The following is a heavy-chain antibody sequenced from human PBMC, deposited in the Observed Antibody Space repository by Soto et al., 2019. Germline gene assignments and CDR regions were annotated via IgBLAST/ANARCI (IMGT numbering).Heavy chain of an antibody. CDR3: VSGRYCRGSKCKPYYYGMDV. CDR1: GGTFNNYA. Sequence: QVQLVQSGAEVKKPGTSVKVSCKASGGTFNNYAISWVRQVPGQGPEWMGGIIPVFRTPIYAQRFQGNVTFXAXEXXTTAYMELSSLNSEDTAVYYCVSGRYCRGSKCKPYYYGMDVWGQGTTVTVSS. D-gene: IGHD2-15*01. V-gene: IGHV1-69*12. J-gene: IGHJ6*02. CDR2: IIPVFRTP.